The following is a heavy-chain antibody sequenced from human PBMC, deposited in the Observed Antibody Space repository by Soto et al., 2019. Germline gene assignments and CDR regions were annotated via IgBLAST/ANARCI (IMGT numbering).Heavy chain of an antibody. J-gene: IGHJ3*01. CDR1: GLRFSMYW. D-gene: IGHD6-25*01. CDR3: VGGGANTSAYYRNDPLNM. V-gene: IGHV3-74*01. Sequence: PGGSLRLSCAASGLRFSMYWMHWVRQGPGKGLEWVSRINSDGSSPSYADSVRGRFTISRDNAKNTLYLQMNSLRAEDTALYSCVGGGANTSAYYRNDPLNMWGQGTMVTVSS. CDR2: INSDGSSP.